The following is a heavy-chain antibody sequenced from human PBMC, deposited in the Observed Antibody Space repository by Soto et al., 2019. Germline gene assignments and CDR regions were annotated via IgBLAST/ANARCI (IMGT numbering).Heavy chain of an antibody. D-gene: IGHD6-13*01. J-gene: IGHJ4*02. Sequence: NPXETLSLACTVSGGSISDYFWNGVRQPPGKGLEWIGHTSYGGSTNYNPSLSSRVFISIDMSKNQVSLRLSSLTGADTAVYYCARGTGGGNRIAAAGSLGYWGQGTLVTVSS. V-gene: IGHV4-59*01. CDR1: GGSISDYF. CDR3: ARGTGGGNRIAAAGSLGY. CDR2: TSYGGST.